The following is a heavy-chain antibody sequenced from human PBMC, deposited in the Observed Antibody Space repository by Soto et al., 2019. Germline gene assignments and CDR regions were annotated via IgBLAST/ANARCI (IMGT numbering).Heavy chain of an antibody. D-gene: IGHD3-9*01. CDR1: GGSSSSYY. CDR3: ARVRLYDILTGYQYYFDY. V-gene: IGHV4-59*01. CDR2: IYYSGST. Sequence: SETLSLTCTVSGGSSSSYYGSWIRQPPGKGLEWIGYIYYSGSTNYNPSLKSRVTISVDTSKNQFSLKLSSVTAADTAVYYCARVRLYDILTGYQYYFDYWGQGTLVTVSS. J-gene: IGHJ4*02.